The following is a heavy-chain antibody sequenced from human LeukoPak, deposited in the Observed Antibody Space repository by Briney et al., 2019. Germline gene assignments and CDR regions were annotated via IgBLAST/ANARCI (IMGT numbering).Heavy chain of an antibody. J-gene: IGHJ4*02. CDR3: AKDSSSSSWYGSHDY. CDR2: ISGSGGST. D-gene: IGHD6-13*01. Sequence: PGGSLRLSCAASGFTFSSYAMSWVRQAPGKGLEWVSAISGSGGSTYYADSVKGRFTISRDNSKNTLYLQMNSLRAEDTAVYYCAKDSSSSSWYGSHDYWGQGTLVTVSS. CDR1: GFTFSSYA. V-gene: IGHV3-23*01.